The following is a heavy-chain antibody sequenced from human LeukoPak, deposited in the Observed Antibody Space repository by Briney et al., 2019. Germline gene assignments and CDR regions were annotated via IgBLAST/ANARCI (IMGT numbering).Heavy chain of an antibody. CDR3: ARDPTVHYGDHRLWDY. CDR2: ISSSSSYI. D-gene: IGHD4-17*01. V-gene: IGHV3-21*01. CDR1: GFTFSSYS. J-gene: IGHJ4*02. Sequence: GGSLRLSCAASGFTFSSYSINSVRQAPGKGLEWGSSISSSSSYIYYADSVKGRFTISRDNAKNSLYLQMNSLRAEDTAVYYCARDPTVHYGDHRLWDYWGQGTLVTVSS.